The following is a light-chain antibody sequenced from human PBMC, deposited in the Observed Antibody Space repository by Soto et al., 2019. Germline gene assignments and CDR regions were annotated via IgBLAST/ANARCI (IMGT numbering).Light chain of an antibody. Sequence: EIVLTQSPGTLSLSPGERAILSCRASRGVTRSLAWFQQKAGQAPRLLIYGASTRATGIPDRFSGSGSGTDFTLIISRVEPEDFAVYYCLQHGTSPYTFGQGTNVDIK. V-gene: IGKV3-20*01. CDR2: GAS. J-gene: IGKJ1*01. CDR3: LQHGTSPYT. CDR1: RGVTRS.